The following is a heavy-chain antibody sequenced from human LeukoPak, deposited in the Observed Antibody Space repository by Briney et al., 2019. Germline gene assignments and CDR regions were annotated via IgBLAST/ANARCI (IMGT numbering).Heavy chain of an antibody. CDR2: ISRSSSTI. CDR3: ARGSGQWLVLVYFDY. J-gene: IGHJ4*02. CDR1: GFTFSSYS. D-gene: IGHD6-19*01. Sequence: GGSLRLSCAASGFTFSSYSMNWVRQAPGKGLEWVSYISRSSSTIFYADSVKGRFTSSRDNTKNSLYMQMNSLRAEDTAVYYCARGSGQWLVLVYFDYWGQGTLVTVSS. V-gene: IGHV3-48*01.